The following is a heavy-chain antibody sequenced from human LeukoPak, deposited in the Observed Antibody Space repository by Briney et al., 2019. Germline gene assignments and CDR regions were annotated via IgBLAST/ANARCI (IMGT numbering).Heavy chain of an antibody. V-gene: IGHV3-21*01. CDR1: GFTFSSYS. CDR3: ARDQYGYYDFWSGYYGSHPSLDY. D-gene: IGHD3-3*01. Sequence: GGSLRLSCAASGFTFSSYSMNWVRQAPGKGLEWVSSISSSSSYIYYADSVKGRFTISRDNAKNSLYLQMNSLRAEDTAVYYCARDQYGYYDFWSGYYGSHPSLDYWGQGTLVTVSS. CDR2: ISSSSSYI. J-gene: IGHJ4*02.